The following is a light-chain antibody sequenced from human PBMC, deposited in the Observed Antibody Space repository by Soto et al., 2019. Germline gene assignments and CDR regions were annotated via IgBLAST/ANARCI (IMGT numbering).Light chain of an antibody. V-gene: IGKV1-5*03. CDR1: QSIGSW. J-gene: IGKJ4*01. Sequence: DIQMTQSPSTLSASVGDRVTITCRASQSIGSWLAWHQQEPGKAPKLLIYKASSLESGVPSRFSGSGSGTEFTLSISSLQPDDSATHYCQQYDSYPLTFGGGTKVDIK. CDR3: QQYDSYPLT. CDR2: KAS.